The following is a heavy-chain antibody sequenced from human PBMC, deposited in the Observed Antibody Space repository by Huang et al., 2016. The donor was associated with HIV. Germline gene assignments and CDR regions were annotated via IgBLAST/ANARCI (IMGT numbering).Heavy chain of an antibody. Sequence: QVQLVQSGAEVKRPGASVKVSCRASGGPFSTNAVSWVRQAPGQGREGMGGIIPMFGTTNYEQRCQGKVTSTADESSSRVYMELSSLRSDDTAVYYCARQPYCGGDCAHYYYFYMDVWGKGTTVTVSS. CDR1: GGPFSTNA. J-gene: IGHJ6*03. CDR3: ARQPYCGGDCAHYYYFYMDV. V-gene: IGHV1-69*13. D-gene: IGHD2-21*02. CDR2: IIPMFGTT.